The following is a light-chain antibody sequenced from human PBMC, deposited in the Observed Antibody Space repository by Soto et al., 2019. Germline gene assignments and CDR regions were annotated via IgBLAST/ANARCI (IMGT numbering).Light chain of an antibody. V-gene: IGKV3-15*01. CDR2: GAS. CDR3: QQYNKWPSLA. J-gene: IGKJ4*01. CDR1: QSVSSN. Sequence: EIVMTQSPATLSLSPGERATLSCRASQSVSSNLAWYQQKPGQAPRLLIYGASTRATGIPARFSGSGSGTEFTLPISSLQSEDFAVYYCQQYNKWPSLAFGGGTKVEIK.